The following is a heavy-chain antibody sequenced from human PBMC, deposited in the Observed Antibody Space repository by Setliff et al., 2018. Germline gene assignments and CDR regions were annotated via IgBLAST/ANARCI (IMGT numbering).Heavy chain of an antibody. V-gene: IGHV4-39*01. Sequence: SETLSLTCTVSGASLSSGTYYWGWIRQPPGKGLEWIGRIYYRGDTYYNASLKGRLTISVDTTQNQFSLRLTSVTAADTAVYYCARTGTYRYFDYWGQGALVTV. CDR1: GASLSSGTYY. CDR3: ARTGTYRYFDY. D-gene: IGHD1-1*01. J-gene: IGHJ4*02. CDR2: IYYRGDT.